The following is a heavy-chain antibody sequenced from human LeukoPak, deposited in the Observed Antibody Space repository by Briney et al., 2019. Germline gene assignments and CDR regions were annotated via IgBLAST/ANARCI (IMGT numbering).Heavy chain of an antibody. CDR2: VRGSGSDK. CDR3: AKTSRRNSAYDSPFDY. CDR1: GFTFSNYA. V-gene: IGHV3-23*01. Sequence: PGGSLRLSCAASGFTFSNYAMSWVRQAPGKGLEWVSAVRGSGSDKYYADSVKGRFTISRDNSKNTLYLQMNSLRAGDTAIYYCAKTSRRNSAYDSPFDYWGQGTLVTVSS. D-gene: IGHD5-12*01. J-gene: IGHJ4*02.